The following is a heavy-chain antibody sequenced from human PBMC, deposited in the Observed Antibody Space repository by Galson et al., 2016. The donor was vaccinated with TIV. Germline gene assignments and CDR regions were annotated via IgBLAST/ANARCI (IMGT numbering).Heavy chain of an antibody. V-gene: IGHV3-53*01. CDR2: LYVLGTT. CDR3: ATTGGTNWNYFDN. J-gene: IGHJ4*02. Sequence: SLRLSCAASGFDVSRNYMNWVRQAPGKGLEWVSVLYVLGTTYYADSVKGRFTVSRDTSKNTLYLEMSTLRAEDTAVSYCATTGGTNWNYFDNWGQGTLVTVSS. CDR1: GFDVSRNY. D-gene: IGHD1/OR15-1a*01.